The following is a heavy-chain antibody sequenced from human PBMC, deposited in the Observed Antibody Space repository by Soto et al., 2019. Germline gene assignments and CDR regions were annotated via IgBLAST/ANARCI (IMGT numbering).Heavy chain of an antibody. CDR2: ISWNSGSI. CDR3: ASIAARPVDY. CDR1: GFTFDDYA. V-gene: IGHV3-9*01. Sequence: GGSLRLSCAASGFTFDDYAMHWVRQAPGKGLEWVSGISWNSGSIGYADSVKGRFTISRDNAKNSLYLQMNSLRAEDTALYYCASIAARPVDYWGQGTLVTVSS. D-gene: IGHD6-6*01. J-gene: IGHJ4*02.